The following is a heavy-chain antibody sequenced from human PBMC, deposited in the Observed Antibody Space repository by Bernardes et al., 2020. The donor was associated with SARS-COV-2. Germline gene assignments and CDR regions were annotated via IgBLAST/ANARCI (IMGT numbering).Heavy chain of an antibody. CDR1: GFTFSSYA. J-gene: IGHJ4*02. CDR3: AREGNGGITDY. CDR2: ISSNGDTT. V-gene: IGHV3-64*02. D-gene: IGHD3-3*01. Sequence: GGSLRLSCAASGFTFSSYAMHWVRQAPGKGLKYVSAISSNGDTTYYADSVKGRFTISRDNSKNMLYLQMGSLRAEDMAVYYCAREGNGGITDYWGQGTLVTVSS.